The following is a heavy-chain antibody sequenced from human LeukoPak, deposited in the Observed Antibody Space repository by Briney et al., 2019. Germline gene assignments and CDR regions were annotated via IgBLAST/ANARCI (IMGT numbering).Heavy chain of an antibody. Sequence: GGSLRLSCEASGFSVGDNYMTWVRQAPGKGPEWVSVIYRFGSTIYADSVRGRFTISRDTSNNTLFLQMNSLRAEDTAVYYCVRDYFTTISGYHEYYLDLWGHGTLVTVSS. CDR2: IYRFGST. CDR3: VRDYFTTISGYHEYYLDL. D-gene: IGHD3-22*01. V-gene: IGHV3-53*01. CDR1: GFSVGDNY. J-gene: IGHJ4*01.